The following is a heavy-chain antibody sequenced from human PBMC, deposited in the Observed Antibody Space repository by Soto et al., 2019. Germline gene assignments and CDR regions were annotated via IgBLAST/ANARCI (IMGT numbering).Heavy chain of an antibody. CDR1: GYTFTSYA. V-gene: IGHV1-3*01. CDR3: ARGPNPYYFDY. CDR2: INAGNGTT. J-gene: IGHJ4*02. Sequence: ASVAVSCPASGYTFTSYAIHWVRQSPGQRLEWMGWINAGNGTTKYSQKFQGRVTITRDTSASTAYMELSSLRSEDTAVYYCARGPNPYYFDYWGQGTLVTVSS.